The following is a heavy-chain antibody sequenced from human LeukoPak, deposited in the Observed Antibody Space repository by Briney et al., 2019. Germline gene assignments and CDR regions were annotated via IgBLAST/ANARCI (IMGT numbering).Heavy chain of an antibody. V-gene: IGHV1-2*02. D-gene: IGHD5-24*01. Sequence: GASVKVSCKASGYAFTGYYMHWVRQAPGQGLEWMGWINPNSGGTDYAQNFQGRVTMIRDTSTSTVYMGLSSLRSEDTAVYYCARIRDGYNDAYDIWGQGTMVTVSS. CDR1: GYAFTGYY. CDR3: ARIRDGYNDAYDI. CDR2: INPNSGGT. J-gene: IGHJ3*02.